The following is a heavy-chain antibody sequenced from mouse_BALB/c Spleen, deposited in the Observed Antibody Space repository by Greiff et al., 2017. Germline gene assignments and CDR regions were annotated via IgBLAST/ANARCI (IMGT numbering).Heavy chain of an antibody. J-gene: IGHJ4*01. V-gene: IGHV1-15*01. CDR2: IDPETGGT. Sequence: QVQLKESGAELVRPGASVTLSCKASGYTFTDYEMHWVKQTPVHGLEWIGAIDPETGGTAYNQKFKGKATLTADKSSSTAYMELRSLTSEDSAVYYCKGYDYDYAMDYWGQGTSVTVSS. D-gene: IGHD2-4*01. CDR1: GYTFTDYE. CDR3: KGYDYDYAMDY.